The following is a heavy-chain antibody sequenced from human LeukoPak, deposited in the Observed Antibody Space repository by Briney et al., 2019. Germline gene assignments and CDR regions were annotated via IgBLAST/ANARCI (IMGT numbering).Heavy chain of an antibody. J-gene: IGHJ4*02. CDR3: ARGGGYCSGGSCYPSYFDH. CDR2: IYHSGST. V-gene: IGHV4-38-2*01. CDR1: GYSISSGYY. Sequence: KPSETLSLTCAVSGYSISSGYYWGWIRQPPGKGLEWIGSIYHSGSTYYNPSLKSRVTISVDTSKNQFSLKLSSVTAADTAVYYCARGGGYCSGGSCYPSYFDHWGQGTLVTVSS. D-gene: IGHD2-15*01.